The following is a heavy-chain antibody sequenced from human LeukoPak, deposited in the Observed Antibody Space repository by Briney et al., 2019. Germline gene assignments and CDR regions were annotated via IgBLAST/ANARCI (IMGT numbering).Heavy chain of an antibody. Sequence: GGSLRLSCAASGFTFSSYGMHWVRQAPGKGLEWVAFIRYDGSNKYYADSVKGRFTISRDNSKNTLYLQMNSLRAEDTAVYYCAKDPHYYGSGSHFPDYWGQGTLVTVPS. V-gene: IGHV3-30*02. CDR3: AKDPHYYGSGSHFPDY. CDR1: GFTFSSYG. D-gene: IGHD3-10*01. CDR2: IRYDGSNK. J-gene: IGHJ4*02.